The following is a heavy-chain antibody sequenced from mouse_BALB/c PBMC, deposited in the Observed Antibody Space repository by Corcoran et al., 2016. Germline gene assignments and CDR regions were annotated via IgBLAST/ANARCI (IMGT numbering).Heavy chain of an antibody. V-gene: IGHV3-6*02. CDR3: ALLLRPRDY. CDR2: ISYDGSN. CDR1: GYSITSGYY. Sequence: DVQLQESGPGLVKPSQSLSLTCSVTGYSITSGYYWNWIRQFPGNKLEWMGCISYDGSNNYNPSLKNRISITRDTSKNQFFLKLNSVTTEDTATYYCALLLRPRDYWGQGTTLTVSS. J-gene: IGHJ2*01. D-gene: IGHD1-1*01.